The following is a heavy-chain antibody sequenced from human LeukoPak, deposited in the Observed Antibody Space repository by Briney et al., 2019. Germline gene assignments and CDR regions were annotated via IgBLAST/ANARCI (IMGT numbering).Heavy chain of an antibody. V-gene: IGHV4-34*01. CDR2: INHSGSS. Sequence: PSETLSLTCAVYGGSFSGYYWSWIRQPPGKGLEWIGEINHSGSSNYNPSLRSRVTISVHTSKNQFSLKLSSVTAADTAVYYCARVPYWFDPWGQGTLVTAAS. J-gene: IGHJ5*02. CDR3: ARVPYWFDP. CDR1: GGSFSGYY.